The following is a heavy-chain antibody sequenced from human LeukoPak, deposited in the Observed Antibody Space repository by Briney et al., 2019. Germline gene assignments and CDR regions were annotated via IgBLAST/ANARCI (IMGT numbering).Heavy chain of an antibody. CDR3: ATTWIFGVVEPYYYYGMDV. J-gene: IGHJ6*02. CDR2: FDPEDGET. V-gene: IGHV1-24*01. Sequence: GASVKVSCKVSGYTLTELSMHWVRQAPGKGLEWMGGFDPEDGETIYAQKFQGRVTMTEDTSTDTAYMELSSLRSEDTAVYYCATTWIFGVVEPYYYYGMDVWGQGTTVTVSS. CDR1: GYTLTELS. D-gene: IGHD3-3*01.